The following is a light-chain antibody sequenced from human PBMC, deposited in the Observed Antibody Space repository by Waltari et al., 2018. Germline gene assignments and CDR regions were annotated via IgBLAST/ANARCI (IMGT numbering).Light chain of an antibody. J-gene: IGLJ3*02. CDR3: SSYTTSSTWV. Sequence: QSALTQPASVSGSPGQSITISCNETSRDIGNYNYVSWYQQYPGKAPKLMIDNVSDRPSGMSNRFSGSKSGNTASLTISGLQAEDEADYYCSSYTTSSTWVFGGGTKLTVL. CDR2: NVS. CDR1: SRDIGNYNY. V-gene: IGLV2-14*03.